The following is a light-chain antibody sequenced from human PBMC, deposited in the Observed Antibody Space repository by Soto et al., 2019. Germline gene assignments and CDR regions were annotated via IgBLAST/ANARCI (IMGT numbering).Light chain of an antibody. Sequence: QSALTQPASVSGSPGQSITISCIGTGSDIGGYNYVSWYQQHPGKAPKLMIYDVWARPLGISHRFSGSKSGNTASLTISGLQGDDEADYYCSSYTNDGTYIFGTGTQLTVL. V-gene: IGLV2-14*03. J-gene: IGLJ1*01. CDR2: DVW. CDR1: GSDIGGYNY. CDR3: SSYTNDGTYI.